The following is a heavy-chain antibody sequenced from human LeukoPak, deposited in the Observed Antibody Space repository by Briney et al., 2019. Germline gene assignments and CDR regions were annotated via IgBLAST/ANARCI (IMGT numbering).Heavy chain of an antibody. CDR1: GYTFTSYG. Sequence: ASVKVSCKASGYTFTSYGISWVRQAPGQGLEWMGWISAYNGNTNYAQKLQGRVTMTTDTSTSTAYMELGSLRSDDTAVYYCARDYDILTGYYRFDYWGQGTLVTVSS. D-gene: IGHD3-9*01. CDR2: ISAYNGNT. J-gene: IGHJ4*02. V-gene: IGHV1-18*01. CDR3: ARDYDILTGYYRFDY.